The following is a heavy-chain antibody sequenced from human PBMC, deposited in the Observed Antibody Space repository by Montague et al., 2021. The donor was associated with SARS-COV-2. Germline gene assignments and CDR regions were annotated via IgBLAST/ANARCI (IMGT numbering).Heavy chain of an antibody. J-gene: IGHJ4*02. CDR3: VRDGGNWYYFDY. V-gene: IGHV4-4*07. D-gene: IGHD3-16*01. CDR1: GVSITSYY. Sequence: SETLSLTCSLSGVSITSYYWCWVCQPAGPGQEWIGHVYVSGSTNSCHSLTSRVRLSIDNPKNQFSLKLESLTAADTAVYYCVRDGGNWYYFDYWGQGALVTVSS. CDR2: VYVSGST.